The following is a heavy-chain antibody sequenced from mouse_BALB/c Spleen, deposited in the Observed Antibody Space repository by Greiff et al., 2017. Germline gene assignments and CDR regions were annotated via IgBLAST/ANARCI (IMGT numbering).Heavy chain of an antibody. CDR3: ARHYYGNYRDY. D-gene: IGHD2-1*01. Sequence: EVQLQQSGPELVKPGASVKMSCKASGYTFTDYYMDWVKQSHGESFEWIGRVNPYNGGTSYNQKFKGKATLTVDKSSSTAYMELNSLTSEDSAVYYCARHYYGNYRDYWGQGTTLTVSS. J-gene: IGHJ2*01. CDR1: GYTFTDYY. V-gene: IGHV1-19*01. CDR2: VNPYNGGT.